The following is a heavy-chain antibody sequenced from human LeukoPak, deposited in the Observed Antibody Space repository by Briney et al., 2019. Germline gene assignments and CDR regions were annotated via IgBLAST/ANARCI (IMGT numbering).Heavy chain of an antibody. D-gene: IGHD4-23*01. Sequence: KASETLSLTCTVSGGSISSYYWSWIRQPVGKGLEWIGRIYTSGSTNYNPSLKSRVTMSVDTSKNQFSLKLSSVTAADTAVYYCARGGNSGDYYYYGMDVWGQGTTVTVSS. J-gene: IGHJ6*02. CDR3: ARGGNSGDYYYYGMDV. CDR2: IYTSGST. V-gene: IGHV4-4*07. CDR1: GGSISSYY.